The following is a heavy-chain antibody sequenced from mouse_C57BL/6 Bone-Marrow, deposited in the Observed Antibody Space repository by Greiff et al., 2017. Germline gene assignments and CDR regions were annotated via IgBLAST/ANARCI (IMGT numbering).Heavy chain of an antibody. CDR1: GYTFTDYY. Sequence: QVQLQQSGAELVRPGASVKLSCKASGYTFTDYYINWVKQRPGQGLEWIARIYPGSGNTYYNEKFKGKATLTAEKSSSTAYMQLSSLTSEDSAVYFCARKGAYSNYDYYFDYWGQGTTLTVSS. J-gene: IGHJ2*01. CDR2: IYPGSGNT. CDR3: ARKGAYSNYDYYFDY. V-gene: IGHV1-76*01. D-gene: IGHD2-5*01.